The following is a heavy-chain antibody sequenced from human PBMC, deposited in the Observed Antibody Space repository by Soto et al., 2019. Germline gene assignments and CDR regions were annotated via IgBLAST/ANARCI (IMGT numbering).Heavy chain of an antibody. J-gene: IGHJ4*02. D-gene: IGHD6-13*01. Sequence: PSETLSLTCTVSCGSIISRSYYWGWIRQPPGKGLEWIGSIYYSGNAYYNPSLKSRVAVSVDTSKNQFSLKVTSVTATDTAVYYCARHKDTGSRYLLPDFWGQGTLVTVSS. CDR1: CGSIISRSYY. CDR2: IYYSGNA. V-gene: IGHV4-39*01. CDR3: ARHKDTGSRYLLPDF.